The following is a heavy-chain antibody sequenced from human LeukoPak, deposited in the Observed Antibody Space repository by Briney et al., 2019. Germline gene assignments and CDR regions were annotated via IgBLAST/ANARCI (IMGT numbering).Heavy chain of an antibody. CDR3: TRDLEMVSTTVTTH. V-gene: IGHV3-49*03. Sequence: PGRSLRLSCTASGFTFGDYAMSWFRQAPGKGLEWVGFIRSKAYGGTTEYAASVKGRFTISRDDSKSIAYLQMNSLKTEDTAVYYCTRDLEMVSTTVTTHWGQGTLVTVSS. CDR2: IRSKAYGGTT. J-gene: IGHJ4*02. CDR1: GFTFGDYA. D-gene: IGHD4-17*01.